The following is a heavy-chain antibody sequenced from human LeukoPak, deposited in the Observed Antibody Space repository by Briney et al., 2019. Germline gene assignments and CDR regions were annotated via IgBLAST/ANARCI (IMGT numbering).Heavy chain of an antibody. Sequence: GGSLRLSCAATGFTFSSYAMSWVRQAPGKGLEWVSSLSGSGASTYYADSVKGRFTISRGNSENTLYLQLNSLRAEDTAVYYCAKHPAVGSYDYFDQWGQGTLVTVSS. CDR1: GFTFSSYA. J-gene: IGHJ4*02. CDR2: LSGSGAST. CDR3: AKHPAVGSYDYFDQ. V-gene: IGHV3-23*01. D-gene: IGHD1-26*01.